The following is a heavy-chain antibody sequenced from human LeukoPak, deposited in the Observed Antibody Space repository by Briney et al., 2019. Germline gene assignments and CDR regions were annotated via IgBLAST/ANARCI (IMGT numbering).Heavy chain of an antibody. CDR3: ARRTPGYCSGGSCYGFQL. J-gene: IGHJ1*01. Sequence: GGSLRLSCAASGFTFSSYGMHWVRQAPGKGLEWVAVIWDGGSNKYYADSVKGRFTISRDNSKNTLYLQMNSLRAEDTAVYYCARRTPGYCSGGSCYGFQLWGHGTLVTVSS. D-gene: IGHD2-15*01. V-gene: IGHV3-33*08. CDR2: IWDGGSNK. CDR1: GFTFSSYG.